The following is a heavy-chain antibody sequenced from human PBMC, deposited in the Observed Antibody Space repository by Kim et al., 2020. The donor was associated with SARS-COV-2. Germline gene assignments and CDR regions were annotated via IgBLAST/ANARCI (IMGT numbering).Heavy chain of an antibody. CDR2: ISWNSGSI. J-gene: IGHJ6*02. CDR1: GFTFGDYA. V-gene: IGHV3-9*01. Sequence: GGSLRRSCAASGFTFGDYAMHWVRQAPGKGLEWVSGISWNSGSIGYADSVKGRFTISRDNAKNSLYLQMNSLRAEDTALYYCAKDLGYCSGGSCYGGPGENYYYGMDVWGQGTTVTVSS. CDR3: AKDLGYCSGGSCYGGPGENYYYGMDV. D-gene: IGHD2-15*01.